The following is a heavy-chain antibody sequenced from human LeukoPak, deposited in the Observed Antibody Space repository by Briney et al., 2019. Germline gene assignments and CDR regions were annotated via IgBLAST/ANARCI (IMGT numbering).Heavy chain of an antibody. CDR1: GFTFSRSD. J-gene: IGHJ4*02. D-gene: IGHD6-19*01. Sequence: GGSLRLSCEASGFTFSRSDMIWVRQAPGKGLEWVAVISYDGSNKYYADSVKGRFTISRDNSKNTLYLQMNSLRAEDTAVYYCAREDSSGWYSFDYWGQGTLVTVSS. CDR2: ISYDGSNK. CDR3: AREDSSGWYSFDY. V-gene: IGHV3-30-3*01.